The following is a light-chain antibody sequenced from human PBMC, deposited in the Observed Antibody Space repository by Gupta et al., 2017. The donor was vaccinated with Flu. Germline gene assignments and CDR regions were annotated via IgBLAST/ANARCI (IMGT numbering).Light chain of an antibody. CDR2: KAS. Sequence: PTTLSASERYSCTITRRASQGMSNWLVWYQQKPGQAPNRLIYKASSLESGVPSRFSGSGSGTDFTLTISSLEPDDFATYYCQQYDTYSGTFGQGTKVEIK. CDR1: QGMSNW. CDR3: QQYDTYSGT. V-gene: IGKV1-5*03. J-gene: IGKJ2*01.